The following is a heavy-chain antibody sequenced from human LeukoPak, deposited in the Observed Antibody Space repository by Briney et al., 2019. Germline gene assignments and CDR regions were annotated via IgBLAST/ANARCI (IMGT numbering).Heavy chain of an antibody. J-gene: IGHJ5*02. CDR2: IYYIGST. D-gene: IGHD3-10*01. Sequence: SETLCLTCAVSGGSISSYYWSWLRQPPGKGLEWIGYIYYIGSTNYNPSLKSPVTISIDTSKNQFSLKLSSVTAADTAVYYCARTGDYYGSGTWFDPWGQGTLVTVSS. V-gene: IGHV4-59*08. CDR1: GGSISSYY. CDR3: ARTGDYYGSGTWFDP.